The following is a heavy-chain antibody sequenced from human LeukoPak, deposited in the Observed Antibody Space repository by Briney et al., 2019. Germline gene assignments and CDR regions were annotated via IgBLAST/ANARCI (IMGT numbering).Heavy chain of an antibody. CDR2: ISSSSSYT. V-gene: IGHV3-11*06. CDR1: GFTFSDYY. D-gene: IGHD5-18*01. J-gene: IGHJ4*02. Sequence: GGSLRLSCAASGFTFSDYYMSWIRQAPGEGLEWVSYISSSSSYTNYADSLKGRFTISRDNAKNSLYLQMNSLRAEDTAVYYCARLDSYGFDYWGQGTLVTVSS. CDR3: ARLDSYGFDY.